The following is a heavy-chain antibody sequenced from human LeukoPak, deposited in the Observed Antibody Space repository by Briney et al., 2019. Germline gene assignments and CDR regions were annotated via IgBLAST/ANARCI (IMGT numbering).Heavy chain of an antibody. CDR3: AKDGGVVVVPAADNWFDP. J-gene: IGHJ5*02. V-gene: IGHV3-23*01. D-gene: IGHD2-2*01. CDR2: ISGSGGST. CDR1: GFTFSSYA. Sequence: PGGSLRLSCAASGFTFSSYAMRLVRQAPGKGLEWVSAISGSGGSTYYADSVKGRFTITRDNSKNTLYLQMNSLRAEDTAVYYCAKDGGVVVVPAADNWFDPWGQGTLVTVSS.